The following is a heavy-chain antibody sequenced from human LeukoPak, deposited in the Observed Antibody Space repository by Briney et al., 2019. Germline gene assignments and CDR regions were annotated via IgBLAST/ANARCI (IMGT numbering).Heavy chain of an antibody. V-gene: IGHV3-23*01. CDR1: GFTFSSYA. CDR3: ATGAYSSCWYIGVYYYYYMDV. Sequence: PGGSLRLSCAASGFTFSSYAMSWVRQAPGMGLEWVSAISGRGGSTYYAESVKDRFTISRDNSTNTLYLQMNSLRVEDTAVYYCATGAYSSCWYIGVYYYYYMDVWGKGTTVTVSS. CDR2: ISGRGGST. D-gene: IGHD6-13*01. J-gene: IGHJ6*03.